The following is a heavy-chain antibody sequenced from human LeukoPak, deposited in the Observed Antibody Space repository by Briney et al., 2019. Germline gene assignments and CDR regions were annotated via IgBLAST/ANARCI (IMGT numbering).Heavy chain of an antibody. CDR3: AKLYYYGSGTIGTFDY. V-gene: IGHV3-23*01. CDR2: ISGSGGRT. J-gene: IGHJ4*02. Sequence: PVGSLRLSCAASGFTFSSYAMSSVPQAPRKRLWWVSAISGSGGRTYYAYSMKRRFTISRDNSKNTLYLQMNSLRAEDTAVYYCAKLYYYGSGTIGTFDYWGQGTLVTVSS. D-gene: IGHD3-10*01. CDR1: GFTFSSYA.